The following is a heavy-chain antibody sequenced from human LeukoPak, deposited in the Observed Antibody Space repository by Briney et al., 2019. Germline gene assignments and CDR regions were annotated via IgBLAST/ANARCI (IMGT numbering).Heavy chain of an antibody. V-gene: IGHV3-48*01. J-gene: IGHJ6*03. D-gene: IGHD6-19*01. Sequence: PGGSLRLSCAASGFTFSSYSMNWVRQAPGKGLEWVSYISSSSSTIYYADSVKGRFTISRDNAKNSLYLQMNSLRAEDTAVYYCARDGWLDYYYYMDVWGKGTTVTVSS. CDR3: ARDGWLDYYYYMDV. CDR1: GFTFSSYS. CDR2: ISSSSSTI.